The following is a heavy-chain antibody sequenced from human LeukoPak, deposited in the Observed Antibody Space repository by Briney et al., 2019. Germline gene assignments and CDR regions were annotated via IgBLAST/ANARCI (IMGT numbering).Heavy chain of an antibody. CDR2: IYYSGST. D-gene: IGHD3-16*02. CDR3: ARDSYIVGAFDI. V-gene: IGHV4-59*01. J-gene: IGHJ3*02. Sequence: ASETLSLTCTVSGGSISSYYWSWIRQPPGKGLEWIGYIYYSGSTNYNPSLKSRVTISVDTSKNPFSLKLSSVTAADTAVYYCARDSYIVGAFDIWGQGTMVTVSS. CDR1: GGSISSYY.